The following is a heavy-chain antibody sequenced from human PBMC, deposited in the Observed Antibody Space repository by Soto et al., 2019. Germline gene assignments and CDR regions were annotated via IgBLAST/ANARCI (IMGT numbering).Heavy chain of an antibody. CDR3: ARDVLGGRYSMDV. CDR2: ISSNGGST. J-gene: IGHJ6*03. CDR1: GFTFSSYA. D-gene: IGHD1-26*01. Sequence: EVQLVESGGGLVQPGGSLRLSCAASGFTFSSYAMHWVRQAPGKGLEYVSAISSNGGSTYYANSVKGRFTISRDNSKNTLYLQMGSLRDEDMAVYYCARDVLGGRYSMDVWGQGTTVTVSS. V-gene: IGHV3-64*01.